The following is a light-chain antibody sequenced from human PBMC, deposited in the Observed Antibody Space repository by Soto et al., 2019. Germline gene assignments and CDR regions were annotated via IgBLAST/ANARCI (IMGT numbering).Light chain of an antibody. V-gene: IGKV3-20*01. Sequence: EIVLTQSPGTLSLSPGERATLSCRASQSVSSSYLAWYQQKPGQAPRLLIYGASSMATGIPDRFSGSGSGTGYTLTISRLEPEDFAVYFCQQYGSSPPFTFGQGTKVEIK. CDR3: QQYGSSPPFT. J-gene: IGKJ2*01. CDR1: QSVSSSY. CDR2: GAS.